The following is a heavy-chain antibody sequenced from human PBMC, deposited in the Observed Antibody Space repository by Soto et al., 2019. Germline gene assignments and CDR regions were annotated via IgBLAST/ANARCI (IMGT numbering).Heavy chain of an antibody. CDR3: ARHEKQWMGSSYYYYGMDV. J-gene: IGHJ6*02. CDR2: IDPSDSYT. D-gene: IGHD6-19*01. V-gene: IGHV5-10-1*01. Sequence: GESLKISCKGSGYSFTSYWISWVRQMPGKGLEWMGRIDPSDSYTNYSPSFQGHVTISADKSISTAYLQWSSLKASDTAMYYCARHEKQWMGSSYYYYGMDVWGQGTTVTVSS. CDR1: GYSFTSYW.